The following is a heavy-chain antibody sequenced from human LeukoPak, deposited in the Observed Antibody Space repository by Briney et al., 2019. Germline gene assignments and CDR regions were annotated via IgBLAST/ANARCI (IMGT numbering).Heavy chain of an antibody. CDR1: GGSISSNSYY. Sequence: PSETLSLTCTVSGGSISSNSYYWGWIRQPPGKGLEWIGSIYYSGSTYYNPSLKSRVTISVDTSKNQFSLKLSSVTAADTAVYYCARKRYYYDTRFDPWGQGTLVTVSS. CDR2: IYYSGST. CDR3: ARKRYYYDTRFDP. J-gene: IGHJ5*02. V-gene: IGHV4-39*07. D-gene: IGHD3-22*01.